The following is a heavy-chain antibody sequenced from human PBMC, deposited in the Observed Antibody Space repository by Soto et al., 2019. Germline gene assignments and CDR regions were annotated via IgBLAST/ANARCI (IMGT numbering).Heavy chain of an antibody. CDR3: TTVAYYGTYGMDV. V-gene: IGHV3-15*01. Sequence: PGGSLRLSCAASGFTFSNAWMSWVRQAPGKGLEWVGRIKSKTDGGTTDYAAPVKGRFTISRDDSKNTLYLQMNSLKTEDTAVYYCTTVAYYGTYGMDVWGQGTTVTVSS. J-gene: IGHJ6*02. CDR1: GFTFSNAW. CDR2: IKSKTDGGTT. D-gene: IGHD3-10*01.